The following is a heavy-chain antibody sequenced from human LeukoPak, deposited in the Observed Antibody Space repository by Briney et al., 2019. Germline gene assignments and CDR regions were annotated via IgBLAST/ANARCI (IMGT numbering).Heavy chain of an antibody. CDR1: GGSFSGYY. V-gene: IGHV4-34*01. J-gene: IGHJ3*02. Sequence: PSETLSLTCAVYGGSFSGYYWSWIRQPPGKGLEWIGEINHSGSTNYNPSLKSRVTISVDTSKNQFSLKLSSVTAADTAVYYCARQGWCDFWSGPCSAFDIWGQGTMVTVSS. D-gene: IGHD3-3*01. CDR2: INHSGST. CDR3: ARQGWCDFWSGPCSAFDI.